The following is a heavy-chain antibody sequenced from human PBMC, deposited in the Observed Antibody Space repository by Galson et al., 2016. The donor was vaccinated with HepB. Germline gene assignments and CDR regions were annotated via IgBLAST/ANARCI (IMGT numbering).Heavy chain of an antibody. V-gene: IGHV4-31*03. CDR3: ARAYSGSYCFDP. J-gene: IGHJ5*02. CDR1: GGSINSGGYY. CDR2: ISYSGST. Sequence: TLSLTCSVSGGSINSGGYYWSWIRHHPGKGLEWIGYISYSGSTYYNPSLRSRVTISIDTSKNKFSLNLSSMTAADTAVYYCARAYSGSYCFDPWGQGTLVTVSS. D-gene: IGHD1-26*01.